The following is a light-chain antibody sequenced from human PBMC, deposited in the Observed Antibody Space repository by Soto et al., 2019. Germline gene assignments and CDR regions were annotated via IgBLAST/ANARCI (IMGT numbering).Light chain of an antibody. V-gene: IGKV3-11*01. CDR2: DAS. CDR1: QSVSSY. Sequence: EIVLTQSPATLSLSPGERATLSCRASQSVSSYLGWYQQKPGQAPRLLIYDASNRATGIPARFSGSGSGTDFTLTISSLEPEDFAVYYCQQRINWPITFGQGTRLEMK. CDR3: QQRINWPIT. J-gene: IGKJ5*01.